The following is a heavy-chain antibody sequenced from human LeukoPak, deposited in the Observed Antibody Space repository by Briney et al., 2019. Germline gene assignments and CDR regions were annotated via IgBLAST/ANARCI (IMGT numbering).Heavy chain of an antibody. CDR1: GXTVSSNY. CDR3: ARAYRSGYFNMGY. D-gene: IGHD3-22*01. CDR2: IYSGDST. J-gene: IGHJ4*02. V-gene: IGHV3-66*01. Sequence: GGSLRLSCAASGXTVSSNYMSWVRQAPGKGLEWVSFIYSGDSTYYADSVKGRFTISRDNSKSTLYLQMNSLRAEDTAVYYCARAYRSGYFNMGYWGQGTLVTVSS.